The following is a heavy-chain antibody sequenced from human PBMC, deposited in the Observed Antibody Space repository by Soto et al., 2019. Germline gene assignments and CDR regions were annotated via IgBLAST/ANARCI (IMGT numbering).Heavy chain of an antibody. Sequence: EVQLLESGGGLVQPGGSLRLSCAASGFTFSSYAMRWVRQAPGKGLEWVSAISGSGGSTYYADSVKGRFTISRDNSKNTLYLQMHSLRAEDTAVYYCAKDQHPDYDFWSGYNPGDYWGQGTLVTVSS. J-gene: IGHJ4*02. CDR1: GFTFSSYA. D-gene: IGHD3-3*01. V-gene: IGHV3-23*01. CDR2: ISGSGGST. CDR3: AKDQHPDYDFWSGYNPGDY.